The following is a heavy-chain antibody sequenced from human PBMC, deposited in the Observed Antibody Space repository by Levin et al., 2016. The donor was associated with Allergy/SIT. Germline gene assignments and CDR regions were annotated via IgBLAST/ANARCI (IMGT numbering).Heavy chain of an antibody. CDR2: INHSGST. Sequence: SETLSLTCAVYGGSFSGYYWSWIRQPPGKGLEWIGEINHSGSTNYNPSLKSRVTISVDTSKNQFSLKLSSVTAADTAVYYCARDRSSGYPYYYYGMDVWGQGTTVTVSS. V-gene: IGHV4-34*01. CDR1: GGSFSGYY. J-gene: IGHJ6*02. D-gene: IGHD3-22*01. CDR3: ARDRSSGYPYYYYGMDV.